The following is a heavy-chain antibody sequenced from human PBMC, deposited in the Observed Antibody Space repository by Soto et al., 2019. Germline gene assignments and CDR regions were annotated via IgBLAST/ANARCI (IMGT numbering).Heavy chain of an antibody. CDR3: VQGTRGSFSHVFFDY. CDR2: IYWDDDK. V-gene: IGHV2-5*02. Sequence: QITLKESGPPLVKPTQTLTFTCSLSGFSVSSNGARVGWILQPQGKALEWLALIYWDDDKHYNPSLKTRLTMTKDTSKNQVVRTLADMAPMDTATYYCVQGTRGSFSHVFFDYCCPVNLVTVSA. CDR1: GFSVSSNGAR. D-gene: IGHD6-19*01. J-gene: IGHJ4*02.